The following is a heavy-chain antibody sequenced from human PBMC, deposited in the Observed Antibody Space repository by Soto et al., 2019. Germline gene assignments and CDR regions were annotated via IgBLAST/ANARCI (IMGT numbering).Heavy chain of an antibody. D-gene: IGHD2-21*02. Sequence: GGSLKISCKGSGYSFTSYWIGWVRQMPGKGLEWMGIIYPGDSDTRYSPSFQGQVTISADKSISNAYLQWSSLKASDTAMYYCARLKGGNSDYHYGMDVWGQGTTVTVSS. V-gene: IGHV5-51*01. CDR1: GYSFTSYW. CDR2: IYPGDSDT. J-gene: IGHJ6*02. CDR3: ARLKGGNSDYHYGMDV.